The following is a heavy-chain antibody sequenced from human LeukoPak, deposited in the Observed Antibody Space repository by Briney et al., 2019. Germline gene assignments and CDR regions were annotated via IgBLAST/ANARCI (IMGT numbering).Heavy chain of an antibody. D-gene: IGHD3-3*01. CDR1: GYTFTNYG. CDR2: ISAYNGNT. V-gene: IGHV1-18*01. CDR3: ARDYDFWSGYGRTNWFDP. Sequence: RASVKVSCKASGYTFTNYGISWVRQAPGQGLEWMGWISAYNGNTNYAQKLQGRVTMTTDTSTSTAYMELRSLRSDDTAVYYCARDYDFWSGYGRTNWFDPWGQGTLVTVSS. J-gene: IGHJ5*02.